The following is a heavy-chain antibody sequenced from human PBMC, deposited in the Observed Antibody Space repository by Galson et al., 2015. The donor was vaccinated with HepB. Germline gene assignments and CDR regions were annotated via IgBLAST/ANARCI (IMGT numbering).Heavy chain of an antibody. D-gene: IGHD3-22*01. V-gene: IGHV5-51*01. J-gene: IGHJ6*02. CDR2: IYPADSDT. CDR3: ARQKSFDSSGCCGMDV. Sequence: GLIYPADSDTRYSPSFQGQVTISADKSITTAYLQWSSLKASDTAMYYCARQKSFDSSGCCGMDVWGQGTTVTVSS.